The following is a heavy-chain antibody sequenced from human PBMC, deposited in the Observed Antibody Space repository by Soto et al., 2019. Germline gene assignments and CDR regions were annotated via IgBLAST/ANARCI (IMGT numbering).Heavy chain of an antibody. V-gene: IGHV3-23*01. CDR2: ISGSGGST. CDR1: GFTFSSYA. Sequence: PGGSLRLSCAASGFTFSSYAMSWVRQAPGKGLEWVSAISGSGGSTYYADSVKGRFTISRDTSKNTLYLQMNSLRAEDTAVYYCAKNLLRPGYFDYWGQGTLVTVSS. J-gene: IGHJ4*02. CDR3: AKNLLRPGYFDY. D-gene: IGHD1-26*01.